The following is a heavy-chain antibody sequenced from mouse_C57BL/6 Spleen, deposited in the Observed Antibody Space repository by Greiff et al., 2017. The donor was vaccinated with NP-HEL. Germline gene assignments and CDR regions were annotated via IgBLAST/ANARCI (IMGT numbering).Heavy chain of an antibody. CDR1: GYTFTDHI. V-gene: IGHV1-11*01. CDR2: IYPVSGET. CDR3: GRGGPWDDYAMDY. D-gene: IGHD4-1*01. J-gene: IGHJ4*01. Sequence: VQLQQSEAELASPGASVTLSCKASGYTFTDHIMNWVKKRPGQGLEWIGRIYPVSGETNYNQKFMGKATFSVDRSSSTVYMVLNSLTSEDPAVYYCGRGGPWDDYAMDYWGQGTSVTVSS.